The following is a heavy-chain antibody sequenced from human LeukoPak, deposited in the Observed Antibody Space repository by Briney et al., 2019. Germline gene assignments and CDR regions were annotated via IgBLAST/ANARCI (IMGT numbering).Heavy chain of an antibody. CDR2: ISSSSSYI. J-gene: IGHJ4*02. CDR1: GFTFSSYS. D-gene: IGHD3-9*01. Sequence: GGSLRLSCAASGFTFSSYSMYWVRQAPGKGLEWVSSISSSSSYIYYADSVKGRFTISRDNAKNSLYLQMNSLRAEDTAVYYCARSDILTGPIDYWGQGTLVTVSS. V-gene: IGHV3-21*01. CDR3: ARSDILTGPIDY.